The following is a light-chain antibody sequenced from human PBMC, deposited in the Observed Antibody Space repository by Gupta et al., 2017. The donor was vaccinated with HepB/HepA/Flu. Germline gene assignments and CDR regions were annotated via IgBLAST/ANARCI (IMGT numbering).Light chain of an antibody. CDR1: QGISSY. V-gene: IGKV1-9*01. CDR3: QQLTSYPLT. J-gene: IGKJ4*01. CDR2: AAS. Sequence: DIQLTQSPSFLSASVGDRVTIACRASQGISSYLAYYQQKPGKAPKLLIYAASTLQSGVPSRFSGSGSGTEFTLTTSSLQPEDFATYYCQQLTSYPLTFGGGTKVEIK.